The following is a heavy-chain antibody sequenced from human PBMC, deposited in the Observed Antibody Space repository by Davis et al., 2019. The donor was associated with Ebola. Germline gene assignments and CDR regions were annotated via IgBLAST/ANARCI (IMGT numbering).Heavy chain of an antibody. CDR1: GGSFSGYY. J-gene: IGHJ3*02. CDR3: ARTRSVTFDAFDI. D-gene: IGHD4-17*01. V-gene: IGHV4-34*01. Sequence: SETLSLTCAVYGGSFSGYYWSWIRQPPGKGLEWIGSIYYSGSTNYNPSLKSRVTISVDTSKNQFSLKLSSVTAADTAVYYCARTRSVTFDAFDIWGQGTMVTVSS. CDR2: IYYSGST.